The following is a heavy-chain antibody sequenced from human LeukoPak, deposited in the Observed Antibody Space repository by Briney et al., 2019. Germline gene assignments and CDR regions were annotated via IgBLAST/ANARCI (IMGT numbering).Heavy chain of an antibody. CDR1: GGSISSYY. D-gene: IGHD4-17*01. CDR3: TRDTGTTGEVKFDP. Sequence: TSETLSLTCTVSGGSISSYYWSWIRQPPGKGLEWIGYIYYSGSTNYNPSLKSRVTISVDTSKNQFSLKLSSVTAADTAVYYCTRDTGTTGEVKFDPWGQGTLVTVSS. CDR2: IYYSGST. J-gene: IGHJ5*02. V-gene: IGHV4-59*12.